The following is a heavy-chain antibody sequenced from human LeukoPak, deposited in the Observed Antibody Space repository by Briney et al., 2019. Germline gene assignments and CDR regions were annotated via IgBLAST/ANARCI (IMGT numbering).Heavy chain of an antibody. Sequence: GALRLSCAASGFTFISYDMHWVRQAPGKGLEWVANIKYDGSDKKYMDSVKGRFTISRDNAKNSLYLQMNSLRVEDTAVYYCASQTSDKGFDYWGQGTLVTASS. D-gene: IGHD2-2*01. CDR2: IKYDGSDK. J-gene: IGHJ4*02. CDR3: ASQTSDKGFDY. V-gene: IGHV3-7*05. CDR1: GFTFISYD.